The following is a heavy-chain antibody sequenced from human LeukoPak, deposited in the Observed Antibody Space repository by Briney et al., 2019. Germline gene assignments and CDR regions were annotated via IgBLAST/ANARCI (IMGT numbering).Heavy chain of an antibody. V-gene: IGHV3-21*01. CDR3: ARDRLRFLEWSRYFDL. D-gene: IGHD3-3*01. Sequence: GGSLRLSCAASGFTFSSYSMNWVRQAPGKGLEWVSSISSSSSYIYYADSVKGRFTISRDNAKNSLYLQMNSLRAEDTAVYYFARDRLRFLEWSRYFDLWGRGTLVTVSS. J-gene: IGHJ2*01. CDR1: GFTFSSYS. CDR2: ISSSSSYI.